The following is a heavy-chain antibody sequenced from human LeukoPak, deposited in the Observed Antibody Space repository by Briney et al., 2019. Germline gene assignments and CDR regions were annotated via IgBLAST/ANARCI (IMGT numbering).Heavy chain of an antibody. D-gene: IGHD4-23*01. J-gene: IGHJ4*02. CDR1: GYSFTSYW. V-gene: IGHV5-51*01. CDR2: IYPGDSDT. Sequence: GESLKISCKGSGYSFTSYWIGWVRQMPGKGLEWMGIIYPGDSDTRYSPSFQGQVTISADKSISTAYLQWSSLKASDTAMYYCARGPQRWYKGGNYFGYWGQGNLVTVSS. CDR3: ARGPQRWYKGGNYFGY.